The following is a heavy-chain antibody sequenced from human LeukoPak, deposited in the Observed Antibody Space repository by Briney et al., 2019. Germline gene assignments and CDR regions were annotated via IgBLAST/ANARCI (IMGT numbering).Heavy chain of an antibody. Sequence: PSETLSLTCTVSGGSISSSSYYWGWIRQPPGKGLEWIGSIYYSGSTYYNPSLKSRVTISVDTSKNQFSLKLSSVTAADTAVYYCARGGYDFWSGSGFSFDYWGQGTLVTVSS. J-gene: IGHJ4*02. CDR2: IYYSGST. CDR3: ARGGYDFWSGSGFSFDY. D-gene: IGHD3-3*01. CDR1: GGSISSSSYY. V-gene: IGHV4-39*07.